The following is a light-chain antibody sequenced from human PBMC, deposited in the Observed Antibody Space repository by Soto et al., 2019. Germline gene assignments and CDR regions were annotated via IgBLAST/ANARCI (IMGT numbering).Light chain of an antibody. J-gene: IGKJ2*01. CDR3: QQFGNSPPYT. CDR1: QSVVRNY. V-gene: IGKV3-20*01. CDR2: GAS. Sequence: EIVLTQSPGTLSLSPGERATLSCRASQSVVRNYLAWYQQKPGQAPRLLIYGASTRATGTPDRFSGSGSGTDFTLTISRLEPEDFAVYYCQQFGNSPPYTFGQGIKLEI.